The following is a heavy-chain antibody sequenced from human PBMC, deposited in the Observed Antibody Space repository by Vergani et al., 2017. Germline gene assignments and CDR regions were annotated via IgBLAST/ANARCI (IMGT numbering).Heavy chain of an antibody. J-gene: IGHJ3*02. CDR1: GGSFSGYY. Sequence: QVQLQQWGAGLLKPSETLSLTCAVYGGSFSGYYWSWIRQPPGKGLEWIGEINHSGSTNYNPSLKSRVTISVDTSKNQFSLKLNSVTAADTAVYYCARPTRPSWRLSAFDIWGQGTMVTVSS. D-gene: IGHD2-21*02. V-gene: IGHV4-34*01. CDR3: ARPTRPSWRLSAFDI. CDR2: INHSGST.